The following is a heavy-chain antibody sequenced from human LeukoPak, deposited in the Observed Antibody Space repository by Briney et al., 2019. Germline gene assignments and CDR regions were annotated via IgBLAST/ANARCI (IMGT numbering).Heavy chain of an antibody. CDR1: GFTFSDYY. D-gene: IGHD1-26*01. CDR2: IKQDGSEK. V-gene: IGHV3-7*01. CDR3: ARASGRVDY. Sequence: PGGSLRLSCAASGFTFSDYYMSWIRQAPGKGLEWVANIKQDGSEKYYVDSVKGRFTISRDNAKNSLYLQMNSLRAEDTAVYYCARASGRVDYWGQGTLVTVSS. J-gene: IGHJ4*02.